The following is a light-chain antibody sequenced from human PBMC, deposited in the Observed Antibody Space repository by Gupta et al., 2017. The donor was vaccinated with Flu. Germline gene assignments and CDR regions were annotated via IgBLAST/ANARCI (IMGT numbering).Light chain of an antibody. CDR3: QQYYSTPFT. J-gene: IGKJ3*01. CDR1: QSVLYSSNNKNY. Sequence: TSNCKSSQSVLYSSNNKNYLAWYQQRPGQPPKLLLYWASTRESGVPDRFSGSGSGTDFTLTISSLQAEDVAVYYCQQYYSTPFTFGPGTKVDIK. CDR2: WAS. V-gene: IGKV4-1*01.